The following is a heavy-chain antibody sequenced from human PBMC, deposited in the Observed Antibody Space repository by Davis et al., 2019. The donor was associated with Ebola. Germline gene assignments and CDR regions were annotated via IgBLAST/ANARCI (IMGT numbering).Heavy chain of an antibody. J-gene: IGHJ6*02. CDR3: AGPPGYYGMDV. Sequence: MPSETLSLTCAVYGGSFSGYYWSWIRQPPGKGLEWIGEINHSGNTNYNPSLKSRVTISVDTSKNQFSLKLSSVTAADTAVYYCAGPPGYYGMDVWGQGTTVTVSS. CDR2: INHSGNT. D-gene: IGHD1-14*01. CDR1: GGSFSGYY. V-gene: IGHV4-34*01.